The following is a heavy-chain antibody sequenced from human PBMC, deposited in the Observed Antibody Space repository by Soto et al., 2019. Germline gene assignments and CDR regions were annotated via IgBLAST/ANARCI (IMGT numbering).Heavy chain of an antibody. J-gene: IGHJ4*02. D-gene: IGHD3-3*01. CDR2: INHSGST. CDR1: GGSFSGYY. V-gene: IGHV4-34*01. CDR3: ARGYYDFWSGYYKSQYYFDY. Sequence: SETLSLTCAVYGGSFSGYYWSWIRQPPGKGLEWIGEINHSGSTNYNPSLKSRVTISVDTSKNQFSLKLSSVTAADTAVYYCARGYYDFWSGYYKSQYYFDYWGQGTLVTVSS.